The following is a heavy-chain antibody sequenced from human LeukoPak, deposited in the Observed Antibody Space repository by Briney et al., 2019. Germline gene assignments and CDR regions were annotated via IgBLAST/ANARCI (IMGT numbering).Heavy chain of an antibody. CDR2: ISSSSTYM. CDR1: GFTFSIYS. D-gene: IGHD2-2*01. Sequence: GGSLRLSCAASGFTFSIYSMNWVRQAPGKGLEWVSSISSSSTYMYFADSVKGRFTISRDDAKNSLYLQMNSLRADDTAVYYCARGRTCSSTNCYGEHTFSWGQGTLVTVSS. CDR3: ARGRTCSSTNCYGEHTFS. V-gene: IGHV3-21*01. J-gene: IGHJ5*02.